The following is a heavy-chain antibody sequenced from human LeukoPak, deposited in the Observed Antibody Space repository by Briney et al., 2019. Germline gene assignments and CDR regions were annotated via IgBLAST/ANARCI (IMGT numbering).Heavy chain of an antibody. J-gene: IGHJ4*02. Sequence: GGSLRLSCAGSGFTFSSYSMNWVRQAPGKGLEWVSSISTSSSYIYYADSVKGRFTISRDNAKNSLYLQMNSLRAEDTAVYYCAKEMGRYFDYWGQGTLVTVSS. CDR3: AKEMGRYFDY. V-gene: IGHV3-21*04. CDR2: ISTSSSYI. CDR1: GFTFSSYS. D-gene: IGHD5-24*01.